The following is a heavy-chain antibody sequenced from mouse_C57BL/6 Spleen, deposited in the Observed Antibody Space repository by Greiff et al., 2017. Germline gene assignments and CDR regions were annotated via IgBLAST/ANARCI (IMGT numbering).Heavy chain of an antibody. CDR3: AIYYYGRYYFDY. Sequence: VQLQQSGPELVKPGASVKISCKASGYTFTDYYMNWVKQSHGKSLEWIGDINPNNGGTSYNQKFKGKATLTVDKSSSTAYMELRSLTSEDSAVYYCAIYYYGRYYFDYWGQGTTLTVSS. V-gene: IGHV1-26*01. J-gene: IGHJ2*01. D-gene: IGHD1-1*01. CDR1: GYTFTDYY. CDR2: INPNNGGT.